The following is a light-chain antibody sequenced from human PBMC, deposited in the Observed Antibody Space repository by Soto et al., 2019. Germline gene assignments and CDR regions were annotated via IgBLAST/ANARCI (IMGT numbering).Light chain of an antibody. CDR1: RDISNS. J-gene: IGKJ5*01. Sequence: DVQMTQSPSSLSASVGDRLTITARASRDISNSLAWYQQTPGKAPKLLLRGASSLHRGVPSRFTGSGSGTDFTLTVNILQAEDFATYYCQQSYTSPTTFGQGTRLEIK. CDR2: GAS. CDR3: QQSYTSPTT. V-gene: IGKV1-39*01.